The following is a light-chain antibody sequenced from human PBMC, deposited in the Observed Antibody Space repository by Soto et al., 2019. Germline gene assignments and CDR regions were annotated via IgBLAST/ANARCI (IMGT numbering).Light chain of an antibody. CDR2: AAS. CDR3: QQSSRTPLT. V-gene: IGKV1-39*01. J-gene: IGKJ4*01. Sequence: DIQMTQFPSSLSASVGDRVTITCRASQSIRNYLHWYQQKPGKAPKLLIYAASSLKSGVPSRFSGSGSGTDFTLTISSLQPEDFATYHCQQSSRTPLTFSGGTKVAIK. CDR1: QSIRNY.